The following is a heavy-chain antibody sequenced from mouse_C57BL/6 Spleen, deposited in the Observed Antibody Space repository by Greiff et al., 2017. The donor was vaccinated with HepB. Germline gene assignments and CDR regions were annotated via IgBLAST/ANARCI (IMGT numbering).Heavy chain of an antibody. CDR3: SRSRITTVGATGDY. Sequence: VKLMESGAELARPGASVKLSCKASGYTFTSYGISWVKQRTGQGLEWIGEIYPRSGNTYYNEKFKGKATLTADKSSSTAYMELRSLTSEDSAVYVCSRSRITTVGATGDYWGQGTTLTVSS. CDR2: IYPRSGNT. V-gene: IGHV1-81*01. D-gene: IGHD1-1*01. CDR1: GYTFTSYG. J-gene: IGHJ2*01.